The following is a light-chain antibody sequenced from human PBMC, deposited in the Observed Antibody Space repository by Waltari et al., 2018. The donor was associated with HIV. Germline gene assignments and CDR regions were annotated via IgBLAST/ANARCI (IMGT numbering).Light chain of an antibody. CDR1: TGPVIIGHY. J-gene: IGLJ2*01. CDR2: RAA. CDR3: MLFFRSSYL. Sequence: QAVVTQEPSVTVSPGGTVTLNCTSATGPVIIGHYANWFHPRPGQTHRPLIDRAASRHSLTPERFSAYLVDDRTALILSTVWPEDEAVYYCMLFFRSSYLFGGGTKVTVL. V-gene: IGLV7-43*01.